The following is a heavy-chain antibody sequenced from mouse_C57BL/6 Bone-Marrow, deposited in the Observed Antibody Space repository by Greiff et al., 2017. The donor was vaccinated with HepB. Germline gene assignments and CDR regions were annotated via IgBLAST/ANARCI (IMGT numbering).Heavy chain of an antibody. D-gene: IGHD5-1-1*01. J-gene: IGHJ1*03. Sequence: QVQLQQPGAELVKPGASVKMSCKASGYTFTSYWITWVKQRPGQGLEWIGDIYPGSGSTNYNEKFKSKATLTVDTSSRTAYMQLSSLTSEDSAVYYCARDTFFSIRYFDVWGTGTTVTVSS. CDR1: GYTFTSYW. V-gene: IGHV1-55*01. CDR2: IYPGSGST. CDR3: ARDTFFSIRYFDV.